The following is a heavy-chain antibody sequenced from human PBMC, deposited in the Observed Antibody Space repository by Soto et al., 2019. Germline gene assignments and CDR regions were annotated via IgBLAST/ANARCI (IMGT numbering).Heavy chain of an antibody. CDR1: GFTVSSNY. CDR3: ARDVSSGWYYFDY. Sequence: GGSLRLSCAASGFTVSSNYMSWVRQAPGKGPEWVSVISSDGSKYYADSVKVRFTISRDNSKNTLYLQMNSLRAEDTAVYFCARDVSSGWYYFDYWGQGTLVTVS. V-gene: IGHV3-66*01. CDR2: ISSDGSK. D-gene: IGHD6-19*01. J-gene: IGHJ4*02.